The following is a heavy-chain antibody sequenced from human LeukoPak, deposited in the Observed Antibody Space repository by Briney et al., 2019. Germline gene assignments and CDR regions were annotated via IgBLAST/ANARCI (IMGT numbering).Heavy chain of an antibody. CDR2: ISGSGGST. CDR1: GFTFTNAW. Sequence: GGSLRLSCAASGFTFTNAWMSWVRQAPGKGLEWVSAISGSGGSTYYADSVKGRFTISRDDSKNTLYLQMNSLRAEDTAVYYCAKESTVTTVLFYYYYGMDVWGQGTTVTVSS. D-gene: IGHD4-17*01. J-gene: IGHJ6*02. V-gene: IGHV3-23*01. CDR3: AKESTVTTVLFYYYYGMDV.